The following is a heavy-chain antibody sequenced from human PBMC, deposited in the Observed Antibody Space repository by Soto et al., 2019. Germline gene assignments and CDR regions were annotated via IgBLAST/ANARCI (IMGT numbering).Heavy chain of an antibody. V-gene: IGHV1-8*02. CDR2: MNPNSGNT. CDR3: ARSFGVAAAGPFDY. D-gene: IGHD6-13*01. CDR1: GYTFTSYG. Sequence: ASVKVSCKASGYTFTSYGISWVRQAPGQGLEWMGWMNPNSGNTSYAQKFQGRVTMTRNTSISTAYMELSSLRSEDTAVYYCARSFGVAAAGPFDYWGQGTLVTVSS. J-gene: IGHJ4*02.